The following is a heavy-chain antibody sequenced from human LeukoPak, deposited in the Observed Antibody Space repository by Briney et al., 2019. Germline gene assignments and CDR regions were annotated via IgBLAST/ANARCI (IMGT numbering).Heavy chain of an antibody. Sequence: VASVKVSCKASGYTFTSYGISWVRQAPGQGLEWMGWISAYNGNTNYAQELQGRVTMTTDTSTSTAYMELRSLRSDDTAVYYCARSSSRHGAHYWGQGTLVTVSS. CDR1: GYTFTSYG. CDR2: ISAYNGNT. CDR3: ARSSSRHGAHY. J-gene: IGHJ4*02. D-gene: IGHD6-13*01. V-gene: IGHV1-18*01.